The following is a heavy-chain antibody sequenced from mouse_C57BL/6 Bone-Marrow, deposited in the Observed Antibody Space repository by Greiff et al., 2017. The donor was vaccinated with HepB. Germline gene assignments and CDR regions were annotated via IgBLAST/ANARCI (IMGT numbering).Heavy chain of an antibody. D-gene: IGHD1-1*01. J-gene: IGHJ3*01. CDR2: INPNNGGT. Sequence: EVQLQQSGPELVKPGASVKISCKASGYTFTDYYMNWVKQSHGKSLEWIGDINPNNGGTSYNQKFKGKATLTVDKSSSTAYMELRSLTSEDSAVYYCAREEDYYGSSPAYWGQGTLVTVSA. V-gene: IGHV1-26*01. CDR1: GYTFTDYY. CDR3: AREEDYYGSSPAY.